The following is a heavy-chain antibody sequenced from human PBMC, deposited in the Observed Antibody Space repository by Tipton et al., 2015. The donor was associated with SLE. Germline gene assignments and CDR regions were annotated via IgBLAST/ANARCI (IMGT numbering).Heavy chain of an antibody. CDR1: GGSISSSYY. V-gene: IGHV4-39*06. J-gene: IGHJ4*02. D-gene: IGHD2-2*01. Sequence: TLSLTCTVSGGSISSSYYWGWIRQSPGKGLEWIGSIYYTGSTYYNPSLKSRVTISVDMYKNQFTLKLTSVTAADTAVYYCATSPLTLWGQGTLVTVSS. CDR2: IYYTGST. CDR3: ATSPLTL.